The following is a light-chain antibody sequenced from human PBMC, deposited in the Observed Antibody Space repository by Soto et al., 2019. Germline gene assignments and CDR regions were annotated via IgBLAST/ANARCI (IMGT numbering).Light chain of an antibody. V-gene: IGLV1-47*01. CDR3: AVWDNSLNGVA. CDR1: NSNMGRNY. J-gene: IGLJ2*01. Sequence: QSVLTQTPSASGTPGQRVTISWSGSNSNMGRNYVYWYQQVPGTAPTLLIYRNDVRPSGVPDRFTGSKSGTSASLAISGLRSEDEADYYCAVWDNSLNGVAFGGGTKLTVL. CDR2: RND.